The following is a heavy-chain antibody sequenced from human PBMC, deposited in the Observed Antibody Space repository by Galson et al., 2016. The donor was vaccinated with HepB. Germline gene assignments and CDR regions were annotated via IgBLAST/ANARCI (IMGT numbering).Heavy chain of an antibody. CDR3: AGGYFWFGEGLSDY. D-gene: IGHD3-10*01. J-gene: IGHJ4*02. CDR2: IKPDGSEK. Sequence: SLRLSCAVSGFNFRSYWMSWVRQAPGKGLEWVANIKPDGSEKYYVDSVKGRFSISRDNTQKSLSLQMNSLRAEDTAVYYCAGGYFWFGEGLSDYWGQGTLVTVSS. V-gene: IGHV3-7*03. CDR1: GFNFRSYW.